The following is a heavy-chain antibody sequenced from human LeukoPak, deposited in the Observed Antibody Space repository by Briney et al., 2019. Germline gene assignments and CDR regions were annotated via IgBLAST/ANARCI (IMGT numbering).Heavy chain of an antibody. Sequence: GGSLRLSCAASGFTFSSYAMSWVRQAPGKGLEWVSGISGGVGSTDYVDSVKGRFTISRDISKDTLYLQMNSLRAEDTAVYYCASTALYYDDAFDIWGQGTMVTVSS. D-gene: IGHD3-22*01. CDR3: ASTALYYDDAFDI. V-gene: IGHV3-23*01. J-gene: IGHJ3*02. CDR1: GFTFSSYA. CDR2: ISGGVGST.